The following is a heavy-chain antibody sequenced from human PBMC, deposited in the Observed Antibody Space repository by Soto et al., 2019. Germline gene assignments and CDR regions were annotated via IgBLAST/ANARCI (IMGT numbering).Heavy chain of an antibody. D-gene: IGHD3-9*01. V-gene: IGHV3-13*01. Sequence: EVQLVESGGGLVQPGGSLRLSCAASGFTLSSYGIHWVRQATGEGLAWVSGIGSGGDTHYADSVKGRFIISREDGKNSLYLQMNNLRVGDTAVYYCTRKTPPTGMEVWCQWDTVTVSS. CDR3: TRKTPPTGMEV. J-gene: IGHJ6*02. CDR2: IGSGGDT. CDR1: GFTLSSYG.